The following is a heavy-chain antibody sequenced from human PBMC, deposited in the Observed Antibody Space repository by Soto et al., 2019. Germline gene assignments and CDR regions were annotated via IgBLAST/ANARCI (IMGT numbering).Heavy chain of an antibody. CDR2: ISSSGSGI. Sequence: QVQLVESGGGLVKPGGSLRHSCAASGFTFSDYYMTWIRQAPGKGLEWVSYISSSGSGIYYPDSVKGRFTISRDNAKNSLFLQMSSLRAEDTAVYYCARAYSDAFDIWGQGTMVIVSS. D-gene: IGHD2-15*01. CDR3: ARAYSDAFDI. V-gene: IGHV3-11*01. CDR1: GFTFSDYY. J-gene: IGHJ3*02.